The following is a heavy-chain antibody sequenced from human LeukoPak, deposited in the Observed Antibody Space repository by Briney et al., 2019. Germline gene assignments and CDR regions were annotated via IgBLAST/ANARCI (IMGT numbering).Heavy chain of an antibody. CDR3: ARGFAYYDFWSGPEPYYYYMDV. CDR1: GGTFSSYA. D-gene: IGHD3-3*01. J-gene: IGHJ6*03. CDR2: IIPIFGTA. Sequence: SVKVSCKASGGTFSSYAISWVRQAPGPGLEWMGGIIPIFGTANYAQKFQGRVTITADESTSTAYMELSSLRSEDTAVYYCARGFAYYDFWSGPEPYYYYMDVWGKGTTVTVSS. V-gene: IGHV1-69*13.